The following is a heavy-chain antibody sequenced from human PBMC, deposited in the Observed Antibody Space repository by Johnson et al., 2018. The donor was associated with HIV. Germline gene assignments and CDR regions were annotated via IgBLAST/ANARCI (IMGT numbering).Heavy chain of an antibody. J-gene: IGHJ3*02. Sequence: VQLVESGGGVVQPGGSLRLSCAASGFTFSSYGMHWVRQAPGKGLEWVAFIRYDGSNKYYADSVKGRFTISRDNSKNTLYLQMNSLRAEDTAVYYCARGDLAAAGNGAFDSWGQGTMVTVSS. D-gene: IGHD6-13*01. CDR2: IRYDGSNK. CDR3: ARGDLAAAGNGAFDS. V-gene: IGHV3-30*02. CDR1: GFTFSSYG.